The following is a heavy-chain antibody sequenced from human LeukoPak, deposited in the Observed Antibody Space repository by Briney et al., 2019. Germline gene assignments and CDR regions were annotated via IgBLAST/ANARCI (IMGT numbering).Heavy chain of an antibody. CDR1: GFTFSSYS. J-gene: IGHJ4*02. CDR2: ISSSSSYI. Sequence: GGSLRLSCAASGFTFSSYSVNWVRQAPGKGLEWVSSISSSSSYIYYADSVKGRFTISRDNAKDSLYLQMNSLRAEGTAVYYCARDTRKYDSSGYYYVRLDYWGQGTLVTVSS. D-gene: IGHD3-22*01. CDR3: ARDTRKYDSSGYYYVRLDY. V-gene: IGHV3-21*01.